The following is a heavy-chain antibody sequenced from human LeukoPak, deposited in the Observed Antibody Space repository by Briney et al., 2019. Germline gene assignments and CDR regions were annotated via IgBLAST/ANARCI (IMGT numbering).Heavy chain of an antibody. CDR2: IKQDGSGT. CDR1: GFTFSSYW. CDR3: ARDFWGAHRVDYFDY. Sequence: GGSLRLSCAASGFTFSSYWMSWVRRAPGKGLEWVANIKQDGSGTYYVDSVRGRFTISRDNAKNSLYLQMNSLRAEDTAVYYCARDFWGAHRVDYFDYWGQGTLVTVSS. V-gene: IGHV3-7*01. J-gene: IGHJ4*02. D-gene: IGHD3-3*01.